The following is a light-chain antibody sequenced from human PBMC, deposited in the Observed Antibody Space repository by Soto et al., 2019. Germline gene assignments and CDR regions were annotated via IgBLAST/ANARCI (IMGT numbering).Light chain of an antibody. V-gene: IGKV3-20*01. CDR2: GSS. Sequence: ETELTQSPGPLSLSPGQRATLSCRASQSVSSSYLAWYQQKPGQAPRLLIYGSSSRATGIPDRFSGSGSGTDFTLTISRLEPEDFAVYYCQQYGSSPKTFGQGTKV. CDR1: QSVSSSY. CDR3: QQYGSSPKT. J-gene: IGKJ1*01.